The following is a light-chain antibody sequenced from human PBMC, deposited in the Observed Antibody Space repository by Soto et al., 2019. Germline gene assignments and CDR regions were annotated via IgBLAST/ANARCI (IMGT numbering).Light chain of an antibody. CDR1: STDVGGYNY. CDR3: CSYTNINTRACV. J-gene: IGLJ1*01. Sequence: QSALTQPASVSGSPGQSITISCTGTSTDVGGYNYVSWYQQHPGKAPKLMIYEVTNRPSGVSNRFSGSKSGNTASLTISGLQAEDEAEYYCCSYTNINTRACVFGTGTKLTVL. CDR2: EVT. V-gene: IGLV2-14*01.